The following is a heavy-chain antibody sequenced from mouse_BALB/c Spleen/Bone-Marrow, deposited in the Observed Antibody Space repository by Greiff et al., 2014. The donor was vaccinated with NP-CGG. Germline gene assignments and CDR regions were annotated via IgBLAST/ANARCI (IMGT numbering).Heavy chain of an antibody. Sequence: VQLQQSGAELVKPGASVKLSCKAPGYTFTSYYMYWVKQRPGQGLEWIGEINPSNGGTNFNEKFKSKATLTVDKSSSTAYMQLSSLTSEGSAVYYCTRWYYGNYFDYWGQGTTLTVSS. D-gene: IGHD2-1*01. J-gene: IGHJ2*01. V-gene: IGHV1S81*02. CDR1: GYTFTSYY. CDR2: INPSNGGT. CDR3: TRWYYGNYFDY.